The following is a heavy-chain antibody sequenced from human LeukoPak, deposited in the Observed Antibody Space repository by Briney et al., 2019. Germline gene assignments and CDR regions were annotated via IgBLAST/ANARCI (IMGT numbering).Heavy chain of an antibody. V-gene: IGHV3-7*01. CDR1: GFAFSYYW. D-gene: IGHD5-18*01. CDR3: AREDGGWLRADY. CDR2: IGGGGGLK. Sequence: GGSLRLSCAASGFAFSYYWISWVRQAPGKGLEWVGNIGGGGGLKFYVDSVKGRFTFSRDNTKNLVYLQMNSLRVEDTAVYYCAREDGGWLRADYWGQGTLVTVSS. J-gene: IGHJ4*02.